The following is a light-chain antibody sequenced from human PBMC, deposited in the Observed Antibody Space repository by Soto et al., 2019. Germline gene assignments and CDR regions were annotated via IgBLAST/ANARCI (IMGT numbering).Light chain of an antibody. CDR2: GAS. CDR1: QSVSSSY. J-gene: IGKJ4*01. CDR3: QQYGSSPFT. V-gene: IGKV3-20*01. Sequence: EIVLTQSPGTLSLSPGERATLSRRAGQSVSSSYLAWYQQKPGQAPRLLIYGASSRATGIPDRFSGSGSGTDFTLTISRLEPEDFAVYYCQQYGSSPFTFGGGTKVDIK.